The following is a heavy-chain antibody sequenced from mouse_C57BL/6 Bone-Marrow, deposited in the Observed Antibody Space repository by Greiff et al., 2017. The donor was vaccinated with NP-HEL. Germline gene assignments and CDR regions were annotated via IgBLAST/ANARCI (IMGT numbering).Heavy chain of an antibody. CDR3: AKNDYSNVYAMDY. Sequence: VQVVESGPGLVQPSQSLSITCTVSGFSLTSYGVHWVRQPPGKGLEWLGVIWSGGSTDYNAAFISRLSISKDNSKSQVFFKMNSLQADDTAIYYCAKNDYSNVYAMDYWGQGTSVTVSS. D-gene: IGHD2-5*01. J-gene: IGHJ4*01. CDR2: IWSGGST. CDR1: GFSLTSYG. V-gene: IGHV2-4*01.